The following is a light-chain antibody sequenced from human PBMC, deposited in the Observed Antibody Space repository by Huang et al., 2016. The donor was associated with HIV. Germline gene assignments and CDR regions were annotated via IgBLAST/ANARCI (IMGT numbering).Light chain of an antibody. CDR2: SAS. CDR1: QAISNS. V-gene: IGKV1-NL1*01. Sequence: DIRVTQSPSSLSTSVGDRVTITCRASQAISNSLAWYQQRPGKAPKLLVPSASTLENGVPARFSCSGSGADYTLSVSSLQPEDFATYYCQQYYGTPTFGLGTRLEIK. CDR3: QQYYGTPT. J-gene: IGKJ1*01.